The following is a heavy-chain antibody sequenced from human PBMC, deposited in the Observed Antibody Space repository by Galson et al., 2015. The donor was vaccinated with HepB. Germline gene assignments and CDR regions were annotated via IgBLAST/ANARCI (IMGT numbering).Heavy chain of an antibody. V-gene: IGHV1-69*10. CDR2: IIPILGIA. J-gene: IGHJ6*03. CDR1: GGTFSRYA. CDR3: ARGGEDYDSSGYYYGGYYYYYYMDV. Sequence: SVKVSCKASGGTFSRYAISWVRQAPGQGLEWMGGIIPILGIANYAQKFQGRVTITADKSTSTAYMELSSLRSEDTAVYYCARGGEDYDSSGYYYGGYYYYYYMDVWGKGTTVTVSS. D-gene: IGHD3-22*01.